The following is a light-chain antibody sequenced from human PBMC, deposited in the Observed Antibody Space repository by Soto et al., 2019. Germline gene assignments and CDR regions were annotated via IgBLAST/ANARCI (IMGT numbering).Light chain of an antibody. CDR3: SSYTGSGTLI. CDR2: EVT. J-gene: IGLJ2*01. CDR1: SSDVGGYNF. Sequence: QSVLTQPASVSGSPGQSITISCTGTSSDVGGYNFVSWHQQQPGKAPKLMVYEVTNRPSGVSYRFSGSKSGNTASLTISGLQAEDEADYFCSSYTGSGTLIFGGGTKVTVL. V-gene: IGLV2-14*01.